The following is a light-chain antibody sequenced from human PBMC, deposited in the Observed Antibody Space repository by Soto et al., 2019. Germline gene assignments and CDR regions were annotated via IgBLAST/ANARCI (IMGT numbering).Light chain of an antibody. CDR3: NSYTTTSTWV. CDR2: EVS. J-gene: IGLJ3*02. Sequence: QSALTQPASMSGSPGQSITISCTGTSSDVGGYNYVSWFQQHPGKAPKLMIYEVSSRPSGVSHRFSGSKSGNTASLTISGLQTEDEADYYCNSYTTTSTWVFGGGTKVTVL. CDR1: SSDVGGYNY. V-gene: IGLV2-14*01.